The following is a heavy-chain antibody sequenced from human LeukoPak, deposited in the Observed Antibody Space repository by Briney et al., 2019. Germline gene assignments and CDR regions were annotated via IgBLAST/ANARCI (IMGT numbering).Heavy chain of an antibody. J-gene: IGHJ4*02. Sequence: SETLSLTCTVSGGSVSSGSYYWSWIRQPPGKGLEWIGYIYYSGSTYYNPSLKSRVTISVDTSKNQFSLKLSSVTAADTAVYYCARTSYSSSLDYWGQGTLVTVSS. CDR1: GGSVSSGSYY. V-gene: IGHV4-61*01. CDR3: ARTSYSSSLDY. CDR2: IYYSGST. D-gene: IGHD6-13*01.